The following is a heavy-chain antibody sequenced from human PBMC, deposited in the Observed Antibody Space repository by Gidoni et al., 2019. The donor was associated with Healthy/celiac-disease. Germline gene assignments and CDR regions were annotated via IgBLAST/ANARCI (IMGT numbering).Heavy chain of an antibody. D-gene: IGHD6-13*01. CDR1: GFPFSSYS. Sequence: EVQLVESGGGLVKPGGSLRLSCAASGFPFSSYSMNWVRQAPGKGLEWVSSISSSSSYIYYADSVKGRFTISRDNAKNSLYLQMNSLRAEDTAVYYCARGSSSSWDGDYYYYMDVWGKGTTVTVSS. CDR2: ISSSSSYI. J-gene: IGHJ6*03. CDR3: ARGSSSSWDGDYYYYMDV. V-gene: IGHV3-21*01.